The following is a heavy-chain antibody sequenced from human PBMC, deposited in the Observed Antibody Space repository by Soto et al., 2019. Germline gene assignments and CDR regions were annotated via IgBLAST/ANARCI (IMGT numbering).Heavy chain of an antibody. Sequence: EVQLVESGGGLVQPGGSLRLSCAASGFTFSSYWMHWVRQAPGKGLVWVSRINSDGSSTNYADSVKGRFTISRDNARNTLFLQMDPLRAEDTAVYYCTRSGRSPYYYGVDVWGQGTTVTVSS. CDR2: INSDGSST. CDR3: TRSGRSPYYYGVDV. J-gene: IGHJ6*02. CDR1: GFTFSSYW. D-gene: IGHD6-25*01. V-gene: IGHV3-74*01.